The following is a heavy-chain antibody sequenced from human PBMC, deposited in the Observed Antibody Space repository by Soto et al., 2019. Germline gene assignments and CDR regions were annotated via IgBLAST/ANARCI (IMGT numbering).Heavy chain of an antibody. CDR3: ARDDDFWSGPPMDV. D-gene: IGHD3-3*01. Sequence: SETLSLTCTVSGGSISSSSYYWGWIRQPPGKGLEWIGYIYYSGSTNYNPSLKSRVTISVDTSKNQFSLKLSSVTAADTAVYYCARDDDFWSGPPMDVWGKGTTVTVSS. CDR2: IYYSGST. CDR1: GGSISSSSYY. V-gene: IGHV4-61*01. J-gene: IGHJ6*03.